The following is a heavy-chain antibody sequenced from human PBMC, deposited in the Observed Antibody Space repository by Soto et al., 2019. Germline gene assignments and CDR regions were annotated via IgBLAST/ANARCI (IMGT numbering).Heavy chain of an antibody. CDR1: GFTFSSYA. CDR2: ISYDGSNK. V-gene: IGHV3-30-3*01. Sequence: QVQLVESGGGVVQPGRSLRLSCAASGFTFSSYAMHWVRQAPGKGLEWVAVISYDGSNKYYADSVKGRFTISRDNSKNTLYLQMNSLRAEDTGVYYCARRGDPPYYAYGMDVWGQGTTVTVSS. J-gene: IGHJ6*02. CDR3: ARRGDPPYYAYGMDV. D-gene: IGHD2-21*02.